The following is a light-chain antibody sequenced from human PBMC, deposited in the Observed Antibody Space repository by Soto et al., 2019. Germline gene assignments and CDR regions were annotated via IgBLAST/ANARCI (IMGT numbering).Light chain of an antibody. J-gene: IGLJ1*01. CDR3: SSYTSSSTLYV. V-gene: IGLV2-14*01. CDR1: SSDVGGYNY. CDR2: DVS. Sequence: QSALTQPASVSGSPGQSMTISCTGTSSDVGGYNYVYWYQQHPGKAPKLMIYDVSNRPSGVSNRFSGSKSGNTASLTISGLQAEDEADYYCSSYTSSSTLYVFGTGTKLTVL.